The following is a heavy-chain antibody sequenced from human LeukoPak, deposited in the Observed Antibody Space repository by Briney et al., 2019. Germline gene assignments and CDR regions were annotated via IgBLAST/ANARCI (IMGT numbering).Heavy chain of an antibody. V-gene: IGHV3-38-3*01. J-gene: IGHJ3*02. Sequence: GGSLRLSCAASGFTVSSNEMSWVRQAPGKGLEWVSSISGGSTYYADSRKGRFTISRDNSKNTLHPQMNSLRAEDTAVYYCKKDPGTTIVAFDIWGQGTMVTVSS. CDR1: GFTVSSNE. CDR3: KKDPGTTIVAFDI. CDR2: ISGGST. D-gene: IGHD3-22*01.